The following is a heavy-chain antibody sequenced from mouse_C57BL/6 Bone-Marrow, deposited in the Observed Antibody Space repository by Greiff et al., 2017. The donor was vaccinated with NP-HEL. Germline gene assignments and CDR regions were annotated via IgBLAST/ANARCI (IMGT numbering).Heavy chain of an antibody. V-gene: IGHV3-6*01. CDR3: ATYAMDY. J-gene: IGHJ4*01. Sequence: EVKLQESGPGLVKPSQSLSLTCSVTGYSITSGYYWNWIRQFPGNKLEWMGYISYDGSNNYNPSLKNRISITRDPSKNQFFLKLNSVTTEDTATYYCATYAMDYWGQGTSVTVSS. CDR2: ISYDGSN. CDR1: GYSITSGYY.